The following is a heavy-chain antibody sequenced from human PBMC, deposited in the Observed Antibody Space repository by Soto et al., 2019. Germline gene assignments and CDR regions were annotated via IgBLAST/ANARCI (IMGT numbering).Heavy chain of an antibody. V-gene: IGHV5-51*01. CDR3: ARVQYSSSSVGQFYYGMDV. CDR2: IYPGDSDT. CDR1: GYSFTSYW. Sequence: GESLKISCKGSGYSFTSYWIGWVRQMPGKGLEWKGIIYPGDSDTRYSPSFQGQVTISADKSISTAYLQWSSLKASDTAMYYCARVQYSSSSVGQFYYGMDVWGQGTTVTVSS. J-gene: IGHJ6*02. D-gene: IGHD6-6*01.